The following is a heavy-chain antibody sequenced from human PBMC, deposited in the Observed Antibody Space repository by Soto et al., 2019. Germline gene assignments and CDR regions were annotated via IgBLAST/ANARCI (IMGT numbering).Heavy chain of an antibody. CDR2: ITWSSGYI. D-gene: IGHD3-22*01. J-gene: IGHJ4*02. CDR3: AKGTYDSSGYYTAPDY. CDR1: GFSFDDYA. V-gene: IGHV3-9*01. Sequence: PVGSLRLSCAASGFSFDDYAMHWVRQAPGRGLEWVSGITWSSGYIGYADSVKGRFTISKDNAKNSLYLKMNSLRPEDTAVCYCAKGTYDSSGYYTAPDYWGQGTLVTVSS.